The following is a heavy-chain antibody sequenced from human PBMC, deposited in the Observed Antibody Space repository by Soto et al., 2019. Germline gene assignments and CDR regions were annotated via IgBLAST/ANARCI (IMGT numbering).Heavy chain of an antibody. CDR1: GYTFTTYG. D-gene: IGHD1-26*01. Sequence: QVQLVQSGAEVKKPGASVKVSCKASGYTFTTYGIGWVRQAPGQGLEWMGWISAYNGNTNYAQKVQDRVTMTPDTSTSPAYMELRSLRSDDTAVYYFARVDKSLIGGSYEGHDYYYYGMDVWGQGTTVTVSS. CDR2: ISAYNGNT. CDR3: ARVDKSLIGGSYEGHDYYYYGMDV. V-gene: IGHV1-18*01. J-gene: IGHJ6*02.